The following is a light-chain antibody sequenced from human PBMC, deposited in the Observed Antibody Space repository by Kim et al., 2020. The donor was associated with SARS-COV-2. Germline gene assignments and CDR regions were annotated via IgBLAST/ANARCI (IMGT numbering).Light chain of an antibody. J-gene: IGLJ2*01. CDR1: KLGNKY. CDR3: RAWDSSTVV. CDR2: QDS. Sequence: SWSPGQTASITCSGDKLGNKYACWYQQKPGQSPVLVIYQDSKRPSGIPERFSGSNSGNTATLTISGTQAMDEADYYCRAWDSSTVVFGGGTQLTVL. V-gene: IGLV3-1*01.